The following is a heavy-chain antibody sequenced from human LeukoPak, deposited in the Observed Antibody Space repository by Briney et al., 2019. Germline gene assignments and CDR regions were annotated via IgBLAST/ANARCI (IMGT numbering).Heavy chain of an antibody. CDR3: ARQEAGYSGYEPFDY. CDR2: IYYSGST. J-gene: IGHJ4*02. V-gene: IGHV4-39*01. D-gene: IGHD5-12*01. Sequence: PSETLSLTCTVSGGSISSSSYYWGWIRQPPGKGLEWIGSIYYSGSTYYNPSLKSRVTISVDTSKNQFSLKLSSVTAADTAVYYCARQEAGYSGYEPFDYWGQGSLVIVSS. CDR1: GGSISSSSYY.